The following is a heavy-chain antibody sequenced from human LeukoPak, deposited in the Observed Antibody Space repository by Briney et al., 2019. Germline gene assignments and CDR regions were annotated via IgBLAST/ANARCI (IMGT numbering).Heavy chain of an antibody. Sequence: GGSLRLSCAASGFTFSSYAMSWARQAPGKGLEWVSAISGSGGSTYYADSVKGRFTISRDNSKNTLYLQMNSLRAEDTSVYYCASRPEYNYLDFDYWGQGTLVTVSS. D-gene: IGHD1-1*01. J-gene: IGHJ4*02. V-gene: IGHV3-23*01. CDR1: GFTFSSYA. CDR2: ISGSGGST. CDR3: ASRPEYNYLDFDY.